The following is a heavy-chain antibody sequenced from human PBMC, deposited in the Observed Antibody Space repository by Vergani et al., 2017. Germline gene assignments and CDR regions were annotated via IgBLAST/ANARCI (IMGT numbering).Heavy chain of an antibody. Sequence: QVQLVQSGAEVKKPGSSVKVSCKASGGTFSSDAISWVRQAPGQGLEWMGGIIPIFGTANYAQKFKGRVTITADESTSTAYMELSSLRSEDTAVYYCARLYSSSWYFDFDYWGQGTLVTVSS. J-gene: IGHJ4*02. CDR3: ARLYSSSWYFDFDY. D-gene: IGHD6-13*01. CDR2: IIPIFGTA. V-gene: IGHV1-69*01. CDR1: GGTFSSDA.